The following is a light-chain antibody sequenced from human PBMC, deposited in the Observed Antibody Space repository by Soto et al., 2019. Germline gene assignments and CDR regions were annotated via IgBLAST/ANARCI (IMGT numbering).Light chain of an antibody. V-gene: IGKV1-5*01. CDR1: QNIGSW. Sequence: DIQMTQSPSTLSVFIGDRISITCRASQNIGSWLAWYQQKPGKAPKLLIYDASFLERGVPSRFSGSGSGTEFTLTISSMQPDDFANYYCQQYNSNFLSFGGETKVEVK. J-gene: IGKJ4*01. CDR3: QQYNSNFLS. CDR2: DAS.